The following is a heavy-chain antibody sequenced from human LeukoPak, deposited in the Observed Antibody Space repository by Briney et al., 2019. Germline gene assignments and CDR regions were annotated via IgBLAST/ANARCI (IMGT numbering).Heavy chain of an antibody. J-gene: IGHJ4*02. CDR3: VKDLTYESSGSVFDF. CDR1: GFTFDDYT. V-gene: IGHV3-43*01. D-gene: IGHD3-22*01. Sequence: GSLRLSCAASGFTFDDYTMHWVRPAPGKTLEWVSLINWHGTTYYADSVQGRFTISRDNSKNSLYLQMDTLRTEDTAFYYCVKDLTYESSGSVFDFWGQGTLVTVSS. CDR2: INWHGTT.